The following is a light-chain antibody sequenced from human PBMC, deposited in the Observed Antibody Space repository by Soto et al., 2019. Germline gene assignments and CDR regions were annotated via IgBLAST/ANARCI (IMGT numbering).Light chain of an antibody. CDR3: HRYGSSPPWT. J-gene: IGKJ1*01. V-gene: IGKV1-27*01. Sequence: DIQMTQSPSSLSASVGDRVTITCRASQGISNYLAWYQQKPGKVPKLLIYAASTLQSGVPSRFSGSGSGTDFTLTISRLEPEDFAVYYCHRYGSSPPWTFGQGTKVDIK. CDR2: AAS. CDR1: QGISNY.